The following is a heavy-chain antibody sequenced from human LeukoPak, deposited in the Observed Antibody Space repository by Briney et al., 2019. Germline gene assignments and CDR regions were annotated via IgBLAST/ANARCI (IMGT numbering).Heavy chain of an antibody. CDR2: ISSSGSTI. Sequence: GGSLRLSCAASGSTFSSYEMNWVRQAPGKGLEWVSYISSSGSTIYYADSVKGRFTISRDNAKNSLYLQMNSLRAEDTAVYYCAKVLYSSGVTHYYYYMDVWGKGTTVTVSS. CDR3: AKVLYSSGVTHYYYYMDV. CDR1: GSTFSSYE. D-gene: IGHD6-19*01. J-gene: IGHJ6*03. V-gene: IGHV3-48*03.